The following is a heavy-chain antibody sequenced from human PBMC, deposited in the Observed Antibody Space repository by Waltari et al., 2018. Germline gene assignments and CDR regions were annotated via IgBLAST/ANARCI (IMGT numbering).Heavy chain of an antibody. Sequence: QVQLVQSGAEVKKPGSSVKVSCKASGGTFSSYAISWVRQAPGQGLEWMGGSIPIFGTANYAQKFQGRVTITADKSTSTAYMELSSLRSEDTAVYYCARPVHDVVVVAGDAFDIWGQGTMVTVSS. V-gene: IGHV1-69*14. J-gene: IGHJ3*02. CDR1: GGTFSSYA. CDR3: ARPVHDVVVVAGDAFDI. D-gene: IGHD2-15*01. CDR2: SIPIFGTA.